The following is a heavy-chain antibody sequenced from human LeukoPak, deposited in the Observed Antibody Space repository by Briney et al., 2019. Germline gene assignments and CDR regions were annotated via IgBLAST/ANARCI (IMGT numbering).Heavy chain of an antibody. CDR2: ISGSGGST. V-gene: IGHV3-23*01. CDR3: AKDFLYYYDSSGTPNAFDI. Sequence: PGGSLRLSCAASGFTFSSYAMSWVRQAPGKGLEWVSAISGSGGSTYYADSVKGRFTISRDNSKNTLYLQMNSLRAEDTAVYYCAKDFLYYYDSSGTPNAFDIWGQGTMVTVSS. CDR1: GFTFSSYA. J-gene: IGHJ3*02. D-gene: IGHD3-22*01.